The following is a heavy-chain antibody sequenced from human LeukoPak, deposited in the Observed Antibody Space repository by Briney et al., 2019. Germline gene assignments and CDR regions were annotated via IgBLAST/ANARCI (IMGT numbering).Heavy chain of an antibody. V-gene: IGHV4-59*01. J-gene: IGHJ4*02. CDR3: ARFFSGGSCYSGNFDY. CDR2: IYYSGST. CDR1: GGFISSYY. D-gene: IGHD2-15*01. Sequence: SETLSLTCTVSGGFISSYYWSWIRQPPGKGLEWMGYIYYSGSTNYNPSLKSRVTISVDTSKHQFSLKLSSVTAADTAVYYCARFFSGGSCYSGNFDYWGQGTLVTVSS.